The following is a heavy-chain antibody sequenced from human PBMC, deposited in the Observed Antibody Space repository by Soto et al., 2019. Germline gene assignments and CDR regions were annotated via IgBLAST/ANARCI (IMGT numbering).Heavy chain of an antibody. Sequence: EVQLVESGGGLVKPGGSLRLSCAASGFTFSSYSMNWVRQAPGKGLEWVSSISSSSSYIYYAASVKGRFTTSRDNAKNSLYLQMNSLRDAGTAVYYCARGAHTYLGTGWFNPWGQVTLVTVSP. D-gene: IGHD2-2*02. CDR3: ARGAHTYLGTGWFNP. CDR1: GFTFSSYS. CDR2: ISSSSSYI. V-gene: IGHV3-21*01. J-gene: IGHJ5*02.